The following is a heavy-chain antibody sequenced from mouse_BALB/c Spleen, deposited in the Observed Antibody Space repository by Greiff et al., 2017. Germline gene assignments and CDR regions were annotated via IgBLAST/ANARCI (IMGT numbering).Heavy chain of an antibody. CDR3: ARGKTPYAMDD. V-gene: IGHV2-6-7*01. Sequence: QVQVKESGPGLVAPSQSLSITCTVSGFSLTGYGVNWVRQPPGKGLEWMGMIWGDGSTDYNSALKSRLSISKDNSKSQAFLKMNSLQTDDTARYSCARGKTPYAMDDWGQGTSVTVSS. CDR1: GFSLTGYG. J-gene: IGHJ4*01. CDR2: IWGDGST.